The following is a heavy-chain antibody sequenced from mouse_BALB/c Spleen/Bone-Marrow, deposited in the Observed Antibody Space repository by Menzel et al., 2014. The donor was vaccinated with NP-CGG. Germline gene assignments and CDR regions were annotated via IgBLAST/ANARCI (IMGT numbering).Heavy chain of an antibody. CDR1: GFTFSSYA. CDR2: INSGGSDT. D-gene: IGHD1-1*01. V-gene: IGHV5-9-3*01. J-gene: IGHJ1*01. Sequence: DVKLVESGGGLVKPGGSLKLPCAASGFTFSSYAMSWVRQTPEKRLEWVAIINSGGSDTYYPDSVKGRFTISRDNDKNTLYLQMSSLRSEDTAMYYCARHGGGSSLWYFDVWGAGTTVTVSS. CDR3: ARHGGGSSLWYFDV.